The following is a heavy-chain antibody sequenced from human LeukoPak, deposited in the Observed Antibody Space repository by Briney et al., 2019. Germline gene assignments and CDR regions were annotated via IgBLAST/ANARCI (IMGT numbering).Heavy chain of an antibody. D-gene: IGHD6-13*01. CDR1: GDSISNYY. Sequence: SETLSLTCTVSGDSISNYYWSWIRQPAGKGLEWIGRIYTSGSTNYNPSLKSRVTVSVDTSKNQFSLKLSSVTAADTAGYYCARAVVAAAAPDAFDIWGQGTMVTVSS. CDR2: IYTSGST. J-gene: IGHJ3*02. V-gene: IGHV4-4*07. CDR3: ARAVVAAAAPDAFDI.